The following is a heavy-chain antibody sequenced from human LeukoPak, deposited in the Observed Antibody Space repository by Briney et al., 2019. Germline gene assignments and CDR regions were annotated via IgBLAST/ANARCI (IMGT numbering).Heavy chain of an antibody. CDR2: ITGSGSST. J-gene: IGHJ1*01. CDR3: AKDQGMRSSTQGYFQH. CDR1: GFTFSSYA. Sequence: PGGSLRLSCAASGFTFSSYAMNWVRQAPGKGLEWVSAITGSGSSTYYADSVKGRFTISRDNSKNTLYLQMNSLRAEDTAVYYCAKDQGMRSSTQGYFQHWGQGTLVTVSS. D-gene: IGHD2-2*01. V-gene: IGHV3-23*01.